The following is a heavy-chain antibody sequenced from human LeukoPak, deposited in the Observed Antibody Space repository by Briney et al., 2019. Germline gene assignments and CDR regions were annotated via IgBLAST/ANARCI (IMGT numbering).Heavy chain of an antibody. CDR1: GGTFSTYS. Sequence: SVNVSCKASGGTFSTYSINWVRQAPAQGLEWMGGIIPMFGSPNYAQKFQGRVTITADASTSTAYMELRSLTSGDTAVYFCARWAGSCTANNCYMPLDYWGQGTLVTVSS. V-gene: IGHV1-69*13. J-gene: IGHJ4*02. D-gene: IGHD1-1*01. CDR2: IIPMFGSP. CDR3: ARWAGSCTANNCYMPLDY.